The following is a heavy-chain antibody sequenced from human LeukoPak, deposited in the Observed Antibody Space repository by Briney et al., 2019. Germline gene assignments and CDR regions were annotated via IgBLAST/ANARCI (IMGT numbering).Heavy chain of an antibody. J-gene: IGHJ4*02. Sequence: ASVKVSCKASGGTFSSYAISWVRQAPGQGLEWMGRTIPIFGTANCAQKFQGRVTITSDESTSTAYMELSSLRSEDTAVYYCARDLDGLGYFDYWGQGTLVTVSS. V-gene: IGHV1-69*13. CDR3: ARDLDGLGYFDY. CDR2: TIPIFGTA. D-gene: IGHD1-1*01. CDR1: GGTFSSYA.